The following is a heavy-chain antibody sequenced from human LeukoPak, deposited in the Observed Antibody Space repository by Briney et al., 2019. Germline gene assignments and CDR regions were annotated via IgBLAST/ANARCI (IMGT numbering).Heavy chain of an antibody. J-gene: IGHJ5*02. CDR1: GDSISSLDYC. V-gene: IGHV4-30-4*01. CDR2: IDYTGTT. CDR3: AEGYYVKIGSQGWFDP. D-gene: IGHD3-10*02. Sequence: SQTLSLTCTVSGDSISSLDYCWSWIRQPPGKGVEWIGCIDYTGTTYYKPSLKSRVTILVDLSKNQFSLKLSAGTAAETALYFWAEGYYVKIGSQGWFDPWGQGTLVSVSS.